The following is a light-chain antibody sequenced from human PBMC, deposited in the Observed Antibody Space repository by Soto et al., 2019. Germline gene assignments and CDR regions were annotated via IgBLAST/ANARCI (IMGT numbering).Light chain of an antibody. V-gene: IGLV8-61*01. CDR2: STN. CDR3: VLFMGSGINWV. J-gene: IGLJ3*02. CDR1: SGSVSTSHH. Sequence: QTVVTQEPSFSVSPGGTVTLTCGFSSGSVSTSHHPSWYQRTPGQAPRTLIYSTNARSSGVPDRFSGSILGNKAALTITGAQADDDSDYYCVLFMGSGINWVFGGGTKLTVL.